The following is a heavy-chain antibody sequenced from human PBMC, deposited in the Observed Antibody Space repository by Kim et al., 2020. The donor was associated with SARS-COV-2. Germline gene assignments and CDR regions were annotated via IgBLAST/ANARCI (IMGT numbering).Heavy chain of an antibody. Sequence: GSLRLSCAASGFTFSSYWMHWVRQAPGKGLVWVSRINGDGSTTTYADSVKGRVTISRDNAKNTLYLEMSSLRADDTGVYYCTRGYSGTYRLDYWGQGILVTVSS. CDR3: TRGYSGTYRLDY. J-gene: IGHJ4*02. CDR2: INGDGSTT. V-gene: IGHV3-74*01. D-gene: IGHD1-26*01. CDR1: GFTFSSYW.